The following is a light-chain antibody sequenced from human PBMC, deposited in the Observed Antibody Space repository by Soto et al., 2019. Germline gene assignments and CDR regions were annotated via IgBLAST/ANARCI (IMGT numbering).Light chain of an antibody. CDR3: SSYTSSSTRV. CDR1: SSDVGGYNY. CDR2: EVS. V-gene: IGLV2-14*01. Sequence: VLTQPASVSGSPGQSITISCTGTSSDVGGYNYVSWYQQHPGKAPKLMIYEVSNRPSGVSNRFSGSKSGNTASLTISGLQAEDEADYYCSSYTSSSTRVFGGGTKLTVL. J-gene: IGLJ2*01.